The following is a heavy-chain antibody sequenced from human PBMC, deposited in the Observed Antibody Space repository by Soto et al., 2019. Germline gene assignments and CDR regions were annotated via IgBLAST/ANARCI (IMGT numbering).Heavy chain of an antibody. Sequence: ASVEVSCKASGYTFTGNYIHWVRQAPGQGLEWMGWINTNTGDTRYAQKFQGRVTVTRDTSISTAYMDLSGLRSDDTAVYFCATDYKQYYHDSSGYLDYWGQGTLVTVSS. CDR3: ATDYKQYYHDSSGYLDY. V-gene: IGHV1-2*02. J-gene: IGHJ4*02. D-gene: IGHD3-22*01. CDR1: GYTFTGNY. CDR2: INTNTGDT.